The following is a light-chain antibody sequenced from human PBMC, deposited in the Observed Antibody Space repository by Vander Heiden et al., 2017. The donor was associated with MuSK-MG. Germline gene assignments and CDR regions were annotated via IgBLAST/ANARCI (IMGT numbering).Light chain of an antibody. CDR3: QQSYSTLT. Sequence: DIQMTQSPSPLSASVGDRVIITCRASQSISSYLNWYQQKPGKAPKLLIYAASRLQSGVPSRFSGSGSGTDFTLTSSRLQPEDCATYYLQQSYSTLTFGGGTKVEIK. J-gene: IGKJ4*01. CDR1: QSISSY. V-gene: IGKV1-39*01. CDR2: AAS.